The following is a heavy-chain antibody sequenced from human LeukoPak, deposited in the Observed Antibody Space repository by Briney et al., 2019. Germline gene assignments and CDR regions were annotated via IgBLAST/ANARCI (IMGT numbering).Heavy chain of an antibody. CDR2: ISYDGSNK. Sequence: GGSLRLSCAASGFTFSSYGMHWVRQAPGKGLEWVAVISYDGSNKYYADSVKGRFTISRDNSKNTLYLQMNSLRAEDTAVYYCAKESGAYYYGSGSYYTDWGQGTLVTVSS. J-gene: IGHJ4*02. CDR1: GFTFSSYG. V-gene: IGHV3-30*18. D-gene: IGHD3-10*01. CDR3: AKESGAYYYGSGSYYTD.